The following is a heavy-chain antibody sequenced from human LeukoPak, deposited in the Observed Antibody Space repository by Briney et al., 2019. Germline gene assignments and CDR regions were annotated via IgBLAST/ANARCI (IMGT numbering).Heavy chain of an antibody. CDR3: GEEVIGKVYFEH. J-gene: IGHJ4*02. CDR1: GFTFSTFG. CDR2: ISYDGSNK. D-gene: IGHD4-23*01. Sequence: GGSLRLSCAASGFTFSTFGMHWVRQAPGKGLEWAVVISYDGSNKFYADSVRGRFTISRDKSKNTMYLQLSGLRPEDTAVYYCGEEVIGKVYFEHWGQGVRLTVSA. V-gene: IGHV3-30*18.